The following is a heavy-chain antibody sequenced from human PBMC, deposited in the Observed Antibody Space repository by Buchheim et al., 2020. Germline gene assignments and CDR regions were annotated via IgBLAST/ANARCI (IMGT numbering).Heavy chain of an antibody. V-gene: IGHV4-31*03. Sequence: QVQLQESGPGLVKPSQTLPLTCTVTGGSTRSSGYYWSWIRQHPGKGLEWIGYIYYSGTTYYNPSLKSRVTISIDTSKNQFSLKVTSVTAADTAVYYCASSEDFGDYVFDYWGQGTL. CDR2: IYYSGTT. J-gene: IGHJ4*02. CDR3: ASSEDFGDYVFDY. CDR1: GGSTRSSGYY. D-gene: IGHD3-16*01.